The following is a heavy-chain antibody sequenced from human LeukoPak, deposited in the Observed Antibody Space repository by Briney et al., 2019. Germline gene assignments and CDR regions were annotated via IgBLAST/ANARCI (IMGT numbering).Heavy chain of an antibody. CDR2: IWYDGSNK. J-gene: IGHJ4*02. V-gene: IGHV3-33*06. D-gene: IGHD3-22*01. Sequence: PGGSLRLSCAASGFTFSSYGMHWVRQAPGKGLEWVAVIWYDGSNKYYADSVKGRFTISRDNSKNTLYLQMNSLRAEDTAVYYCAKEPYSYDSSSYYDYWGQGTLVTVSS. CDR1: GFTFSSYG. CDR3: AKEPYSYDSSSYYDY.